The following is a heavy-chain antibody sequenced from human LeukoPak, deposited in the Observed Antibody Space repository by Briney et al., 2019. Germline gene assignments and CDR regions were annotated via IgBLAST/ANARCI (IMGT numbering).Heavy chain of an antibody. Sequence: SVKVSCKASGGTFSSYAISWVRQAPGQGLEWMGRTIPILGIANYAQKFQGRVTITADKSTGTAYMELSSLRSEDTAVYYCARGYSGNFPSYGMDVWGQGTTVTVSS. D-gene: IGHD1-26*01. V-gene: IGHV1-69*04. J-gene: IGHJ6*02. CDR1: GGTFSSYA. CDR2: TIPILGIA. CDR3: ARGYSGNFPSYGMDV.